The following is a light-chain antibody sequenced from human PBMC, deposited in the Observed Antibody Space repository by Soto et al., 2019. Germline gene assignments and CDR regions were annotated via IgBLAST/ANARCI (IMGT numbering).Light chain of an antibody. J-gene: IGKJ5*01. CDR2: YAS. Sequence: EIMMTQSPATLSVSPGERATLSCRASQSVRNNLAWYQQKPGQAPRLLIYYASTRATGIPARFSGSGSGTQFTLTISSLQPEDFALYYCQQYNNCPPITFGQGTRLEIK. CDR3: QQYNNCPPIT. V-gene: IGKV3-15*01. CDR1: QSVRNN.